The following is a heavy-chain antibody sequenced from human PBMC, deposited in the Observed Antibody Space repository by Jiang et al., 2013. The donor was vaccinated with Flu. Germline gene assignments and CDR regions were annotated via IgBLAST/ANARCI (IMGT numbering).Heavy chain of an antibody. V-gene: IGHV3-23*01. CDR1: A. D-gene: IGHD6-19*01. CDR2: LAVSGDHI. Sequence: AMSWVRQAPGKGLEWSQQLAVSGDHIYYADSVKGRFTISRDNSKNMLYLQINSLRGEDTAVYYCAKDRYGAVADYADRRGQGTPGHRLL. J-gene: IGHJ5*02. CDR3: AKDRYGAVADYADR.